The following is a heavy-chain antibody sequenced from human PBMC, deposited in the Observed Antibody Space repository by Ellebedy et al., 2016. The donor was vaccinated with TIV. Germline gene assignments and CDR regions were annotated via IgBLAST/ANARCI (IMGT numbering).Heavy chain of an antibody. CDR1: GGSFSGYY. CDR2: INHSGST. Sequence: SETLSLTXTVYGGSFSGYYWNWIRQPPGKGLEWIGEINHSGSTNYNPSLKSRVTISVDTSKSQFSLKLSSVTAADTAVYYCARGDYGDYSWFDPWGQGTLVTVSS. D-gene: IGHD4-17*01. CDR3: ARGDYGDYSWFDP. J-gene: IGHJ5*02. V-gene: IGHV4-34*01.